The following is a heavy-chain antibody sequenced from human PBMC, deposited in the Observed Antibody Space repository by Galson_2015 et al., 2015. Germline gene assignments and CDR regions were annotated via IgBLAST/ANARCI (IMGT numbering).Heavy chain of an antibody. CDR1: GFIFSNYE. CDR3: ARGSSYYLNDAFDI. Sequence: SLRLSCAASGFIFSNYEMNWVRQAPGKGLEWVSYISRSGSTIYYADSVKGRFTISRDNAKNSLYLQMNSLRAEDTAVYYCARGSSYYLNDAFDIWGQGTMVTVSS. V-gene: IGHV3-48*03. D-gene: IGHD6-6*01. J-gene: IGHJ3*02. CDR2: ISRSGSTI.